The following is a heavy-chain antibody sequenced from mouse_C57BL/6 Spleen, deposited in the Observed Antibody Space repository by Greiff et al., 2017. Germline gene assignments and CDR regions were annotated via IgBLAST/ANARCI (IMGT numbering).Heavy chain of an antibody. D-gene: IGHD2-2*01. J-gene: IGHJ2*01. Sequence: VQLQQPGAELVKPGASVKMSCKASDYTFTSYWITWVKQRPGQGLEWIGDIYPGSGSTNYNEKFKSKATLTVDTSSSTAYMQLSSLTSEDSAVYYCARRGDGYGYYFNYWGQGTTLTVSS. CDR1: DYTFTSYW. CDR3: ARRGDGYGYYFNY. V-gene: IGHV1-55*01. CDR2: IYPGSGST.